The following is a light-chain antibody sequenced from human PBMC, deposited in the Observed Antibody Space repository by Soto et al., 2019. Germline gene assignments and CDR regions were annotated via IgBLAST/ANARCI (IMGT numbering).Light chain of an antibody. CDR1: ERIFSAY. CDR2: GAS. CDR3: HQYDNAPQT. V-gene: IGKV3-20*01. Sequence: EVVLTQSPGTLSLYLGERATLSCSARERIFSAYLGWYQQKPGQAPRVLIYGASKRASGIPARFSGSGSGTDFSLTISSLEPEDFAVYYCHQYDNAPQTYGQGTKVDIK. J-gene: IGKJ2*01.